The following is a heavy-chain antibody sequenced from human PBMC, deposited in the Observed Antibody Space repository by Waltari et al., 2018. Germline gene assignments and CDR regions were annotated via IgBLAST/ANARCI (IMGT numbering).Heavy chain of an antibody. J-gene: IGHJ6*02. V-gene: IGHV1-46*01. CDR1: EYTFPSSY. CDR3: ASDTGALWMDV. CDR2: IRPSGGST. Sequence: QVQLVQSGAEVKKPGASVKISCKTSEYTFPSSYVHWVRQAPGQGVEWMGIIRPSGGSTIYAQKGQGRVTMTRDTATSTVYMELSSLRSEDTAVYYCASDTGALWMDVWGQGTTVTVSS. D-gene: IGHD2-21*01.